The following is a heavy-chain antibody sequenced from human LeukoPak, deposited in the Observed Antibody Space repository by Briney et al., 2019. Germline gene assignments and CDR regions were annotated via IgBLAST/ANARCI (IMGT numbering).Heavy chain of an antibody. CDR2: IYYSGST. J-gene: IGHJ4*02. V-gene: IGHV4-59*01. Sequence: SETLSLTCTVSGGSISSYYWSWIRQPPGKGLEWIGYIYYSGSTNYNPSLKSRVTISVDASKRQFSLKLSSVTAADTAVYHCARHVRRTAHRYFDYWGQGTVVTVSS. CDR1: GGSISSYY. CDR3: ARHVRRTAHRYFDY.